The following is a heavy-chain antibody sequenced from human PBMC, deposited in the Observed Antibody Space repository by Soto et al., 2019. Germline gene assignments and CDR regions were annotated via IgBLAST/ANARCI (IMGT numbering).Heavy chain of an antibody. Sequence: QVQLVESGGGVVQPGRSLRLSFAASGFTFSSYSMHWVRQAPGKGLEWVAVISYDGSNKYYADSVKGRFTISRDNSKNTLYLQMNSLRAEDTAVYYCAREGVGATRVFDYWGQGTLVTVSS. CDR3: AREGVGATRVFDY. D-gene: IGHD1-26*01. CDR2: ISYDGSNK. V-gene: IGHV3-30-3*01. J-gene: IGHJ4*02. CDR1: GFTFSSYS.